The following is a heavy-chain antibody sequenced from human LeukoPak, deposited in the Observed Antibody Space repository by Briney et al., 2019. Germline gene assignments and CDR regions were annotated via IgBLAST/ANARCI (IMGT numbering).Heavy chain of an antibody. D-gene: IGHD1-26*01. CDR3: AREVGSTGRALDI. Sequence: SETLSLTCAVYGGSFSGYYWSWIRQPPGKGLEWIGEINHSGSTNYNPSLKSRVTISVDTSKNQFSLKLSSVTAADTAVYYCAREVGSTGRALDIWGQGTMVTVSS. CDR1: GGSFSGYY. J-gene: IGHJ3*02. V-gene: IGHV4-34*01. CDR2: INHSGST.